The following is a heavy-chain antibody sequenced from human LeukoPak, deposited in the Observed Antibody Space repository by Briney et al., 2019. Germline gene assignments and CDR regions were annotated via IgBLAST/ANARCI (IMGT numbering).Heavy chain of an antibody. Sequence: GGSLRLSCAASGFTVSSNYRSWVRQAPGKGLDWVSVIYSGGRTYYADSMKGRFTISRDNSKNTLYLQMNSLRAEDTAVYYCAGNSGDDAFDLWGQGTMVTVSS. CDR2: IYSGGRT. V-gene: IGHV3-53*01. CDR1: GFTVSSNY. J-gene: IGHJ3*01. D-gene: IGHD1-1*01. CDR3: AGNSGDDAFDL.